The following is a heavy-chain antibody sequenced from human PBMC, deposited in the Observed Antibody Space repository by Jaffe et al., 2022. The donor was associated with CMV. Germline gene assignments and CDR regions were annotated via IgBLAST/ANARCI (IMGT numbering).Heavy chain of an antibody. D-gene: IGHD1-26*01. CDR2: INSDGSST. V-gene: IGHV3-74*01. CDR1: GFTFSSYW. CDR3: ARDGPFIVGAKLGGMDV. Sequence: EVQLVESGGGLVQPGGSLRLSCAASGFTFSSYWMHWVRQAPGKGLVWVSRINSDGSSTSYADSVKGRFTISRDNAKNTLYLQMNSLRAEDTAVYYCARDGPFIVGAKLGGMDVWGQGTTVTVSS. J-gene: IGHJ6*02.